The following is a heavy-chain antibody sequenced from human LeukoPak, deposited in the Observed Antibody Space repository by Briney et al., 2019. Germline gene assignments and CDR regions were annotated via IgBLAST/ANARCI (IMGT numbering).Heavy chain of an antibody. CDR2: ISSSSSTI. J-gene: IGHJ4*02. CDR3: ARVGRYYDILG. Sequence: PGGSVRLSCAASGFTFSSYSMNWVRQAPGKGLEWVSYISSSSSTIYYADSVKGRFTISRDNAKNSLYLQMNSLRAEDTAVYYCARVGRYYDILGWGQGTLVTVSS. V-gene: IGHV3-48*01. CDR1: GFTFSSYS. D-gene: IGHD3-9*01.